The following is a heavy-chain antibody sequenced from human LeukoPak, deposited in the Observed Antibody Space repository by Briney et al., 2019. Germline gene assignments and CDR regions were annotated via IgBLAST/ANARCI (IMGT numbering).Heavy chain of an antibody. J-gene: IGHJ6*02. CDR2: IYTSGST. V-gene: IGHV4-4*07. CDR1: GGSISSYY. Sequence: SETLSLTCTVSGGSISSYYWSWIRQPAGKGLEWIGRIYTSGSTNYNPSLKSRATISLDTSKSQFSLELSSVTAADTAVYYCARPNGDYYYALDVWGRGTTVTVSS. CDR3: ARPNGDYYYALDV. D-gene: IGHD4-17*01.